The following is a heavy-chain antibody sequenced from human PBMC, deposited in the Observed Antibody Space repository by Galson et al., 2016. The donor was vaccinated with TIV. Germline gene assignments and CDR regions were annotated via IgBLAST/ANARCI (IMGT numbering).Heavy chain of an antibody. CDR2: VYYTGGT. D-gene: IGHD1-7*01. Sequence: ETLSLTCTVSGHSSTRDYYWGWIRQPPGKGLEWIGSVYYTGGTYYNPSLRSRVTVSLDTSNNQFFLKLSSVTAADTAVYYCTRKIAGTTVHSWGQGALVTISS. CDR3: TRKIAGTTVHS. CDR1: GHSSTRDYY. V-gene: IGHV4-38-2*02. J-gene: IGHJ4*02.